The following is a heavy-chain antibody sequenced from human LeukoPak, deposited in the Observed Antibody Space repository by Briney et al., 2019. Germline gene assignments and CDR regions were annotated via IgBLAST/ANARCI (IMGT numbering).Heavy chain of an antibody. D-gene: IGHD6-13*01. V-gene: IGHV3-7*01. CDR3: ARIRGSTLPISYMDV. J-gene: IGHJ6*03. Sequence: GGSLRLSCAASGFTFSSFWMSWVRQAPGKGLEWVANIKQEGSEKYYVGSVKGRFTISRDDARNSLYLQMNSLRAEDTAVYYCARIRGSTLPISYMDVWGKGTTVTVSS. CDR2: IKQEGSEK. CDR1: GFTFSSFW.